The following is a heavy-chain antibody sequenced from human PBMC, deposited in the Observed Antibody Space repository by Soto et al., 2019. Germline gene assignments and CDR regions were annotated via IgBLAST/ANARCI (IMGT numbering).Heavy chain of an antibody. CDR1: GYSFTGHY. D-gene: IGHD3-10*01. CDR2: LKSDNGGT. V-gene: IGHV1-2*02. CDR3: ARDLCPLGSGSPCPTFGLDV. J-gene: IGHJ6*02. Sequence: QLQLVQSGSEVKPPGASVKVSCKASGYSFTGHYMHWVRQVSGERLEHLGWLKSDNGGTYYAPKFQCRVTFTRDTSTSTASMELTGLQSDDTAVYFCARDLCPLGSGSPCPTFGLDVWGQGTTVTVSS.